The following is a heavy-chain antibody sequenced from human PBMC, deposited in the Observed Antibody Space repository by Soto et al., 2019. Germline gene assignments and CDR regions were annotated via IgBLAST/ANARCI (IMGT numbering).Heavy chain of an antibody. CDR2: IIPIFGTA. D-gene: IGHD3-22*01. Sequence: PSVKVSCKASGGTFSSYAISWVRQAPGQGLEWMGGIIPIFGTANYAQKFQGRVTITADKSTSTAYMELSSLRSEDTAVYYCARVYYDSSGYYYVDYWGQGTLVTVSS. J-gene: IGHJ4*02. CDR1: GGTFSSYA. CDR3: ARVYYDSSGYYYVDY. V-gene: IGHV1-69*06.